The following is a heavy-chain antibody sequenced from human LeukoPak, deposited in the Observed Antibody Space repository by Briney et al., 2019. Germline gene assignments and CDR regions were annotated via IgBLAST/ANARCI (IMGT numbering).Heavy chain of an antibody. CDR1: GYTFTGYY. V-gene: IGHV1-2*02. J-gene: IGHJ4*02. CDR2: ISPNSGGT. D-gene: IGHD1-26*01. CDR3: ARNLAYLPGSYSPFGY. Sequence: ASVKVSCKASGYTFTGYYMHWVRQAPGQGLEWMGWISPNSGGTNYAQKFQGRVTMTRDTSISTAYMELSRLRSDDTAVYYCARNLAYLPGSYSPFGYWGQGTLVTVSS.